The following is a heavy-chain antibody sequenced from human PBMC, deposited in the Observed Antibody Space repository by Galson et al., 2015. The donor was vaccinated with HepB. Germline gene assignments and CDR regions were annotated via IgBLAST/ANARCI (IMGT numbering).Heavy chain of an antibody. Sequence: QSGAEVKKPGESLKISCKGSGYSFTNYWIAWVRQAPGKGLEWMGIIYPGDSETRYRPSFQGHVTMSAAKSISTAYLQWSSLKASDTAMYYCARGQPAYGMDVWGQGTTVTVSS. CDR1: GYSFTNYW. V-gene: IGHV5-51*01. CDR2: IYPGDSET. CDR3: ARGQPAYGMDV. D-gene: IGHD6-13*01. J-gene: IGHJ6*02.